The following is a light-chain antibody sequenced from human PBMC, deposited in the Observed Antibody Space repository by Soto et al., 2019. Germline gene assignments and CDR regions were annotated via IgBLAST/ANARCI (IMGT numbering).Light chain of an antibody. V-gene: IGKV1-33*01. CDR3: QHYDNLPPT. J-gene: IGKJ4*01. CDR2: DAS. CDR1: QDITNY. Sequence: DIQMTQSPSSLSASVGDRVTITCQASQDITNYLNWYQQKPGTAPKLLIYDASTLETGVPSRFSGRGYGTDFTFTISSLQPEDVATYYCQHYDNLPPTFGGGTKVDIK.